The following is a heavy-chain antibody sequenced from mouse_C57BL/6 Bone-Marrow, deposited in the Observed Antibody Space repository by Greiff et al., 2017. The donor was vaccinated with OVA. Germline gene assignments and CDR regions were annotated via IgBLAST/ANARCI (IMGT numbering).Heavy chain of an antibody. CDR1: GFTFSSYA. V-gene: IGHV5-9-1*02. CDR2: ICSGGDYI. D-gene: IGHD1-1*01. Sequence: EVMLVESGEGLAKPGGSLKLSCAASGFTFSSYAMSWVRQTPEQRLEWVAYICSGGDYIYYADTVKGRFTLSRDNARNTLYLQMSSLKSEYTAMYYCIRDRSDYDGSRDWYFDVWGTGTTVTVSS. J-gene: IGHJ1*03. CDR3: IRDRSDYDGSRDWYFDV.